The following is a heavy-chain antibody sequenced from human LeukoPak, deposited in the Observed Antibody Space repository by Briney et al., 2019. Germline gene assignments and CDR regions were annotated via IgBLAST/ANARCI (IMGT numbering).Heavy chain of an antibody. Sequence: GGSLRLSCAASGFTFSNYAMSWVCQAPGKGLEWVSAISGSGGSTYYADSVKGRFTISRDNSKNTLYLQMNSLRAEDTAVYYCARDIIAVAQTDYWGQGTLVTVSS. CDR1: GFTFSNYA. CDR2: ISGSGGST. V-gene: IGHV3-23*01. J-gene: IGHJ4*02. D-gene: IGHD6-19*01. CDR3: ARDIIAVAQTDY.